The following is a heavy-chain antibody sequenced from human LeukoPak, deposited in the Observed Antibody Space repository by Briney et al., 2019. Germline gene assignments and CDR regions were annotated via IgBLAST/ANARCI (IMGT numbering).Heavy chain of an antibody. CDR3: ARGIRGYSYYYYYGMDV. D-gene: IGHD5-18*01. J-gene: IGHJ6*02. Sequence: SETPSLTCTVSGGSISSYYWSWIRQPPGKGLEWIGYIYYSGSTNYNPSLKSRVTISVDTSKNQFSLKLSSVTAADTAVYYCARGIRGYSYYYYYGMDVWGQGTTVTVSS. CDR2: IYYSGST. CDR1: GGSISSYY. V-gene: IGHV4-59*08.